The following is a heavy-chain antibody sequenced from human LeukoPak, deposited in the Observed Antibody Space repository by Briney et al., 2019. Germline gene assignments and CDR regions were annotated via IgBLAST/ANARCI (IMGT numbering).Heavy chain of an antibody. V-gene: IGHV3-48*01. D-gene: IGHD3-22*01. Sequence: GSLRLSCAASGFTFSSYWMSWVRQAPGKGLEWVSFISSSGGTIYYADSVKGRFNISRDNVNNLLHLQMTSLTADDTALYYCARDSRGYRRFDYWGQGAQVTVSS. CDR3: ARDSRGYRRFDY. CDR1: GFTFSSYW. J-gene: IGHJ4*02. CDR2: ISSSGGTI.